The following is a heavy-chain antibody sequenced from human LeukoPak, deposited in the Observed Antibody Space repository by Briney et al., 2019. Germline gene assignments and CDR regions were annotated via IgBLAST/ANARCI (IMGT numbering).Heavy chain of an antibody. J-gene: IGHJ4*02. CDR3: ARVYNWNYFDY. CDR1: GFTFGTYW. D-gene: IGHD1-20*01. V-gene: IGHV3-7*05. Sequence: GGSLRLSCTASGFTFGTYWMSWVRQAPGKGLEWVADIKQDGSEKYYVDSVKGRFTISRDNAKNSLYLQMNSLRAEDTAVFYCARVYNWNYFDYWGQGTLVTVSS. CDR2: IKQDGSEK.